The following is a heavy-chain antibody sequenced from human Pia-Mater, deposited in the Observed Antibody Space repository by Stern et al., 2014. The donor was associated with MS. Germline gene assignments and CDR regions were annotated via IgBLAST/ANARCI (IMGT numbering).Heavy chain of an antibody. CDR1: GYNFTTYW. J-gene: IGHJ1*01. CDR2: IYPGDSQT. Sequence: VQLVQSGAEVKKPGESLKISCKGSGYNFTTYWIAWVRQMPGRGLEWMGLIYPGDSQTRYSPPSQGHAPMSADTSTTPPYLQWSGLKASDTAIYYCARPSNSGLFLHHWGQGTLVTVSS. D-gene: IGHD6-19*01. CDR3: ARPSNSGLFLHH. V-gene: IGHV5-51*01.